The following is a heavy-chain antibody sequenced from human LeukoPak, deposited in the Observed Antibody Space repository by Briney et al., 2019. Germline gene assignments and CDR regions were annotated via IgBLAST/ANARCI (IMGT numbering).Heavy chain of an antibody. J-gene: IGHJ4*02. V-gene: IGHV4-59*11. D-gene: IGHD3-16*01. CDR2: VYDIGST. CDR1: GGSIGSHY. CDR3: ARGGVLKSVDY. Sequence: PSETLSLTCTVSGGSIGSHYWTWIRQTPGKGLEWIGYVYDIGSTKYNPSLKSRVTISVVTSKNQFSLRLSSVTAADTAVYYCARGGVLKSVDYWGQGTLVAVSS.